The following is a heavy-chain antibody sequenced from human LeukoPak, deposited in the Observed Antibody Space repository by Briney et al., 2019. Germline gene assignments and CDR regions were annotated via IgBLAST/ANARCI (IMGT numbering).Heavy chain of an antibody. CDR2: ISWNSGSI. D-gene: IGHD6-19*01. CDR3: AKDSSGWSFNWFDP. Sequence: GGSLRLSCAASGFTFDDYAMHWVRQAPGKGLEWVSGISWNSGSIVYADSVKGRFTISRDNAKNSLYLQMDSLRAEDTALYYCAKDSSGWSFNWFDPWGQGTLVTVSS. V-gene: IGHV3-9*01. CDR1: GFTFDDYA. J-gene: IGHJ5*02.